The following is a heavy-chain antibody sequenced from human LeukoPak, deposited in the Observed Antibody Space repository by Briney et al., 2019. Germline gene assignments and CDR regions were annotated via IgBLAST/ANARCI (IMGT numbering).Heavy chain of an antibody. CDR2: IRYDGSNK. J-gene: IGHJ4*02. CDR3: AKDQAAAVLLLLPGRFDY. Sequence: GGSLRLSCAASGFTFSSYGMHWVRQAPGKGLEWVAFIRYDGSNKYYADSVKGRFTISRDNSKNTLYLQTNSLRAEDTATYYCAKDQAAAVLLLLPGRFDYWGQGTLVTVSS. V-gene: IGHV3-30*02. CDR1: GFTFSSYG. D-gene: IGHD3-22*01.